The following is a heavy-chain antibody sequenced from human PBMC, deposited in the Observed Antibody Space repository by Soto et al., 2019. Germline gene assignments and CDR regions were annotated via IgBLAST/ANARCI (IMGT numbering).Heavy chain of an antibody. D-gene: IGHD2-21*02. CDR3: AREKGHIVVVTAPNGMDV. CDR2: INPSGGST. Sequence: ASVKVSCKASGYTFNSYYMHWVRQAPGQGLEWMGIINPSGGSTSYAQKFQGRVTMTRDTSTSTVYMELSSLRSEDTAVYYCAREKGHIVVVTAPNGMDVWGQGTTVTAP. V-gene: IGHV1-46*02. CDR1: GYTFNSYY. J-gene: IGHJ6*02.